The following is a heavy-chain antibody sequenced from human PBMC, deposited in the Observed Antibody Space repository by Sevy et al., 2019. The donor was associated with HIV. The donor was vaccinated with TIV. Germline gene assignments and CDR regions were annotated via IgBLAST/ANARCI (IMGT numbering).Heavy chain of an antibody. J-gene: IGHJ2*01. CDR1: GGSISSYY. CDR2: IYYSGST. D-gene: IGHD2-21*02. CDR3: AGIYCGGDCYDWYFDL. V-gene: IGHV4-59*01. Sequence: SETLSLTCTVSGGSISSYYWSWIRQPPGKGLEWIGYIYYSGSTNYNPSLKSRVTISVDTSKNQFSLKLSSVTAADTAVYYCAGIYCGGDCYDWYFDLWGRGTLVTVSS.